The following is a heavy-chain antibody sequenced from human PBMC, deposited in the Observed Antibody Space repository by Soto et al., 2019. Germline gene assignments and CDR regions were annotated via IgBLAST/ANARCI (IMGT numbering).Heavy chain of an antibody. CDR2: IDEDGSTT. Sequence: QPGGSLRLSCAVSGFIFSDHGMNWVRQAPGKGLEWVSSIDEDGSTTHYADSVKGRFTISRDNSKNTLYLQMDSLRAEDTALYYCARVLYGFPYGKCDYWGQGTLVTVSS. J-gene: IGHJ4*02. CDR3: ARVLYGFPYGKCDY. CDR1: GFIFSDHG. V-gene: IGHV3-23*01. D-gene: IGHD1-1*01.